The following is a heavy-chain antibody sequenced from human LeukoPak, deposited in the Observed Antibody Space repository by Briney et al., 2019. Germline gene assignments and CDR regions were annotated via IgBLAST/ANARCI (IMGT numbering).Heavy chain of an antibody. CDR2: IYYSGST. CDR3: ARGLPGYSSGWYYWDY. CDR1: GGSISSYY. D-gene: IGHD6-19*01. Sequence: SETLPLTCTVSGGSISSYYWSWIRQPPGKGLEWIGYIYYSGSTNYNPSLKSRVTISVDTSKNQFSLKLSSVTAADTAVYYCARGLPGYSSGWYYWDYWGQGTLVTVSS. J-gene: IGHJ4*02. V-gene: IGHV4-59*01.